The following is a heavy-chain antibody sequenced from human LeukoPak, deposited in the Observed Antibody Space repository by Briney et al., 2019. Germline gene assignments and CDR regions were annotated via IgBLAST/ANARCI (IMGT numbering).Heavy chain of an antibody. Sequence: SETLSLTCTVSGASISSGKYYWDWIRQPPGKGLEWIGSIYYSGSTYYNPSLTSRVTISVHTSKTQFSLKLSSVTASDTAVYYCARRKGSLDWIDPWGQGTLVTVSS. D-gene: IGHD3-10*01. V-gene: IGHV4-39*01. J-gene: IGHJ5*02. CDR1: GASISSGKYY. CDR3: ARRKGSLDWIDP. CDR2: IYYSGST.